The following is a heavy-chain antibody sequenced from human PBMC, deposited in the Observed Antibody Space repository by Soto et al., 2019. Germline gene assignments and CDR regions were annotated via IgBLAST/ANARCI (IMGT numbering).Heavy chain of an antibody. J-gene: IGHJ4*02. CDR3: AVRSRNGYAFDS. Sequence: GESLKISCKGSGYSFTSYWISWVRQMPVKGLEWMGRIDPSDSYTNYSPSFQGHVTISADKSISTAYLQWSSLKASDTAMYYCAVRSRNGYAFDSWGQGTLVTVSS. CDR2: IDPSDSYT. V-gene: IGHV5-10-1*01. D-gene: IGHD5-12*01. CDR1: GYSFTSYW.